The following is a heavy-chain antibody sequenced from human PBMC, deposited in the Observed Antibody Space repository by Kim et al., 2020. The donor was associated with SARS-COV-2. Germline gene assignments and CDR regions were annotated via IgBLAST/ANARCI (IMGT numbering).Heavy chain of an antibody. V-gene: IGHV5-51*01. CDR3: ARQYWSCYGENCELDY. CDR1: GYSFTSYW. Sequence: GESLKISCKGSGYSFTSYWIGWVRQMPGKGLEWMGIIYPGDSDTRYSPSFQGQVTISADKSISTAYLQCSSLKASDTAMYYCARQYWSCYGENCELDYWGQGTLVTVSS. J-gene: IGHJ4*02. D-gene: IGHD4-17*01. CDR2: IYPGDSDT.